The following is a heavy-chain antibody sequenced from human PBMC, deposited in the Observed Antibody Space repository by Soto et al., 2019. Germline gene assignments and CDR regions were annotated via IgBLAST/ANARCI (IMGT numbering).Heavy chain of an antibody. CDR2: IYYSGST. V-gene: IGHV4-59*08. CDR3: ARQKRGSYCLDY. J-gene: IGHJ4*02. D-gene: IGHD1-26*01. Sequence: SETLSLTCTVSGGSISSYYWSWIRQPPGKGLEWIGYIYYSGSTNYNPSLKSRVTISVDTSKNQFSLKLSSVTAADTAVYYCARQKRGSYCLDYWGQGTLVTVSS. CDR1: GGSISSYY.